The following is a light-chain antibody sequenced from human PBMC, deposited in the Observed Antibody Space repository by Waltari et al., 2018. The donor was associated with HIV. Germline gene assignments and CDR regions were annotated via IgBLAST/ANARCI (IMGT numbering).Light chain of an antibody. V-gene: IGLV1-44*01. Sequence: QSVLTQPPSASGTPGQRVTISCSGSSGDIGSNTVNWYRQFPGAAPELLIYNNNQRPAGVPDRFAGSKSGTSASLAITGLQSDDEGHYYCATWDDTLNYFWLFGGGTELTVL. J-gene: IGLJ3*02. CDR1: SGDIGSNT. CDR2: NNN. CDR3: ATWDDTLNYFWL.